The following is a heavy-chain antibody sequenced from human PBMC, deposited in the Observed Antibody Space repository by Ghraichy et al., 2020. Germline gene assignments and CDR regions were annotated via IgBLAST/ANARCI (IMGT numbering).Heavy chain of an antibody. CDR3: ARDSGSGRTYY. J-gene: IGHJ4*02. Sequence: ASVKVSCKTSGYPFVNYGITWLRQAPGQGLAWMGWVDPYKGDTNYTQSLQDRVTMTTDTSTNTAYMELRSLTSDDTAVYYCARDSGSGRTYYWGQGTLVTVSS. CDR2: VDPYKGDT. D-gene: IGHD3-10*01. CDR1: GYPFVNYG. V-gene: IGHV1-18*01.